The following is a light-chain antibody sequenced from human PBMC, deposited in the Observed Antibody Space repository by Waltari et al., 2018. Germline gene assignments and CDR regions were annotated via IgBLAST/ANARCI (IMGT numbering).Light chain of an antibody. CDR1: KSDVGGYNY. V-gene: IGLV2-11*01. CDR2: DVN. CDR3: CSYAGAYRV. J-gene: IGLJ1*01. Sequence: QSALTQPRSVSGSPGQSVTISCTGTKSDVGGYNYVSWYQHHPGKAPKSIIYDVNKRPSGVPDRFSGAKSGNTASLTISGLQADDEADYFCCSYAGAYRVFGTGTKVTVL.